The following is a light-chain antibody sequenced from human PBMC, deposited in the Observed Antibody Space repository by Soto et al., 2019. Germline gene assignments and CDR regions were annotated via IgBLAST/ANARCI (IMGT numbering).Light chain of an antibody. CDR3: SSYTSSSTRV. J-gene: IGLJ3*02. V-gene: IGLV2-14*01. CDR1: SSDVGGYNF. CDR2: EVT. Sequence: QSVLTQPASVSGSPGQSITISCTGTSSDVGGYNFVSWYQQQPGKAPKLMVYEVTNRPSGVSYRFSGSKSGNTASLTISGLQAEDEADYFCSSYTSSSTRVFGGGTKVTVL.